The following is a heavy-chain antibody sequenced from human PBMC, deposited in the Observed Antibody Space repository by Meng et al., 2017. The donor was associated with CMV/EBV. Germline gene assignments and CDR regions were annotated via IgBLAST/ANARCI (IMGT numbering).Heavy chain of an antibody. Sequence: GGSLRLSCAASGFTFDDYAMHWVRQAPGKGLEWVSGISWNSGSIGYADSVKGRFTISRDNSKNTLYLQMNSLRAEDTAVYYCARDLFGVVSTHTYYYYGMDVWGQGTTVTVSS. D-gene: IGHD3-3*01. CDR3: ARDLFGVVSTHTYYYYGMDV. V-gene: IGHV3-9*01. J-gene: IGHJ6*02. CDR1: GFTFDDYA. CDR2: ISWNSGSI.